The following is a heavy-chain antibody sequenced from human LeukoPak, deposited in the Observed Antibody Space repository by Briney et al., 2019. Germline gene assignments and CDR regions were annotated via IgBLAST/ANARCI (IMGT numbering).Heavy chain of an antibody. CDR3: AKVEMTTSPGGIDY. CDR1: GFTSSTYG. Sequence: GGSLRLSCAASGFTSSTYGMHWVRQAPGKGLEWVTFIRYDGSNKYYADSVKGRFAISRDNSKNTLYLQMNSLRVEDTAMYYCAKVEMTTSPGGIDYWGQGTLVTVSS. J-gene: IGHJ4*02. D-gene: IGHD5-24*01. V-gene: IGHV3-30*02. CDR2: IRYDGSNK.